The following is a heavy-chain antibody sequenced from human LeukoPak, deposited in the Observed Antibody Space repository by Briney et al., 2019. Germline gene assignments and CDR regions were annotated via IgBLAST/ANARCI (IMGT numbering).Heavy chain of an antibody. CDR2: ISAYNGNI. CDR1: GYTFTRYG. V-gene: IGHV1-18*01. Sequence: ASVKVSCKASGYTFTRYGISWVRQAPGQGLEWMGWISAYNGNIKYAQKFQGRVTMTTDASTSTAYMELRRLRSDDTAVYYCARGGGTEWLLVPFEYWGQGTLVTVSS. CDR3: ARGGGTEWLLVPFEY. D-gene: IGHD3-22*01. J-gene: IGHJ4*02.